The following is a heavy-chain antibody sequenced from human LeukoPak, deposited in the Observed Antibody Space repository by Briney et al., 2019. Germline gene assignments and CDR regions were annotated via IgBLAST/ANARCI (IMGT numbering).Heavy chain of an antibody. V-gene: IGHV4-39*07. J-gene: IGHJ4*02. CDR3: ARRRDGYNWDFDY. D-gene: IGHD5-24*01. Sequence: SETLSLTCTVSGGSISSSSYYWGWIRQPPGKGLEWIGSIYYSGSTYYNPSLKSRVTMSVDTSKNQFSLKLSSVTAADTAVYYCARRRDGYNWDFDYWGQGTLVTVSS. CDR1: GGSISSSSYY. CDR2: IYYSGST.